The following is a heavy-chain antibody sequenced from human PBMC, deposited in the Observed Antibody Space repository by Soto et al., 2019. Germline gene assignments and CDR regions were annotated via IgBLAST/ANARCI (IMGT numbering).Heavy chain of an antibody. CDR3: ARDWEPSSGWYGMDV. CDR2: IWYDGSNK. CDR1: GFTFSSYG. Sequence: QVQLVESGGGVVQPGRSLRLSCAASGFTFSSYGMHWVRQAPGKGLEWVAVIWYDGSNKYYADSVKGRFTISRDNSKNTLYLQMNSLRAEDTAVYYCARDWEPSSGWYGMDVWGQGTTVTVSS. J-gene: IGHJ6*02. V-gene: IGHV3-33*01. D-gene: IGHD6-19*01.